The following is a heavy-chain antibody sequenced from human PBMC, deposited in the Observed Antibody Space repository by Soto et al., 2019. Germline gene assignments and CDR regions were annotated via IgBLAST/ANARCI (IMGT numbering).Heavy chain of an antibody. Sequence: PSESLAVSAAFSGGSISSASYSWIWIRQPPGKGLESMVYIYHSGSTFYNPSLKSRVTISVYRSRNQFSLKLTSVTVADTAVYYCAASRLGVVDAIHDCWGPGSLV. CDR3: AASRLGVVDAIHDC. CDR1: GGSISSASYS. V-gene: IGHV4-30-2*01. J-gene: IGHJ4*02. CDR2: IYHSGST. D-gene: IGHD2-15*01.